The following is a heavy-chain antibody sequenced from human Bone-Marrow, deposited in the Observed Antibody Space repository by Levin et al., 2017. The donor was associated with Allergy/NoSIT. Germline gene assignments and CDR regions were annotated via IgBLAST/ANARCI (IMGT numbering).Heavy chain of an antibody. D-gene: IGHD3-10*01. CDR3: ARERSGGLVHYYYGMDV. CDR1: GFTFSSSG. V-gene: IGHV3-33*01. Sequence: LSLTCAASGFTFSSSGMHWVRQAPGKGLEWVAAIWYDGNNKYYADSVTGRLTISRDNSKNTLYLQMNSLRAEDTAVYYCARERSGGLVHYYYGMDVWGQGTTVTVSS. J-gene: IGHJ6*02. CDR2: IWYDGNNK.